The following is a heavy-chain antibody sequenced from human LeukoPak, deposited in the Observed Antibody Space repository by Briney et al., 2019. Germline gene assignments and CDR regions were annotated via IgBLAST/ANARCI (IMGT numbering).Heavy chain of an antibody. V-gene: IGHV3-73*01. J-gene: IGHJ2*01. D-gene: IGHD2-15*01. CDR2: IRSKANSYAI. CDR1: GVTSSSSS. Sequence: PGGSLILSCAASGVTSSSSSMHCVRQPSGKGLEWVGRIRSKANSYAIADDASVNGRFTISRDDSKNTAYVQMSSLKAEDTAVYYCSRPGDCSGGSCYWYFDLWGRGTLVTVSS. CDR3: SRPGDCSGGSCYWYFDL.